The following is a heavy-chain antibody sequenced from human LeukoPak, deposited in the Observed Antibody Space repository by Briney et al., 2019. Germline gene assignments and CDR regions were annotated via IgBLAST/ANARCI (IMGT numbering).Heavy chain of an antibody. V-gene: IGHV4-34*01. CDR2: INHSGST. CDR1: GGSFSGYY. CDR3: ATQAYCGGDCYSYYFDY. D-gene: IGHD2-21*01. J-gene: IGHJ4*02. Sequence: KPSETLSLTCAVYGGSFSGYYWSWIRQPPGKGLEWIGEINHSGSTNYNPSLKSRVTISVDTSKNQFSLKLSSVTAADTAVYYCATQAYCGGDCYSYYFDYWGQGTLVTVSS.